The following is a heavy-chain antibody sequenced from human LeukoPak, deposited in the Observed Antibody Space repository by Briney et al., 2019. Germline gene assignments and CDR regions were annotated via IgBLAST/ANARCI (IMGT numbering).Heavy chain of an antibody. CDR3: ARLGFSNSGSYLAPSDY. V-gene: IGHV4-59*08. D-gene: IGHD1-26*01. CDR2: IYYSGGT. J-gene: IGHJ4*02. Sequence: SETLSLTCTASGGSISSYYWSWMRQPPGKGLEWIGYIYYSGGTNYNPSLKSRVTISVDTSKNEFSLKLSSVTAADTAVYYCARLGFSNSGSYLAPSDYWGQGTLVTVSS. CDR1: GGSISSYY.